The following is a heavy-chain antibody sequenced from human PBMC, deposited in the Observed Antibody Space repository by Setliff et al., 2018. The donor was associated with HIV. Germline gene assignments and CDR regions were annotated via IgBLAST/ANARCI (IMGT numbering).Heavy chain of an antibody. D-gene: IGHD3-22*01. Sequence: GGSLRLSCAASGFTFSSYSMNWVRQAPGKGLEWVSYISSNGGSTYYADSVKGRFTISRDNSKNTLYLQMSSLRAEDTAVYYCVKVRDSSGYSPFDYWGQGTLVTVSS. CDR3: VKVRDSSGYSPFDY. J-gene: IGHJ4*02. CDR2: ISSNGGST. CDR1: GFTFSSYS. V-gene: IGHV3-64D*09.